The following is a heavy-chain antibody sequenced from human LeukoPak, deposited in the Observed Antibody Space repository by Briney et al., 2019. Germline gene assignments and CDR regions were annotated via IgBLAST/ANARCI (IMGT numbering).Heavy chain of an antibody. Sequence: GGSLRLSCAASGFTFSSYSMNWVRQAPGKGLEWVSSISSSSSYIYYADPVKGRFTISRDNAKNSLYLQMHSLRDEDTAVYYCARAPPRYGSGSFHFDFWGQGTLVTVSS. CDR1: GFTFSSYS. D-gene: IGHD3-10*01. CDR3: ARAPPRYGSGSFHFDF. J-gene: IGHJ4*02. CDR2: ISSSSSYI. V-gene: IGHV3-21*01.